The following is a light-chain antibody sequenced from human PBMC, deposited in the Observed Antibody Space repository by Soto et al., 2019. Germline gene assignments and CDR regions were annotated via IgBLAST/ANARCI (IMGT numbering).Light chain of an antibody. CDR2: DDT. CDR3: QVWDGTTDQVL. CDR1: KIGDKS. J-gene: IGLJ3*02. V-gene: IGLV3-21*02. Sequence: SYVMTQAPSVSVAPGQTARITRGGKKIGDKSVHWYQQRPGRAPVLVVHDDTDRPSGIPERFSGSNSGNTAALTISRVEAGDEADYYCQVWDGTTDQVLFGGGTKLTVL.